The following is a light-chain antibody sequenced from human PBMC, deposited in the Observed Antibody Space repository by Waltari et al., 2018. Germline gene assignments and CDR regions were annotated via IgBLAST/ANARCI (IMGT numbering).Light chain of an antibody. Sequence: DIQMTQPPSSLSASLGDRVTITCRASQDISNSLAWYQQVTGKAPKLLLFAASTLKDGVPSRFSGSGSGTDYTLTLHSLQPEDFATYYCQQYYKTPAITFGQGTRLEVK. V-gene: IGKV1-NL1*01. CDR2: AAS. CDR3: QQYYKTPAIT. J-gene: IGKJ5*01. CDR1: QDISNS.